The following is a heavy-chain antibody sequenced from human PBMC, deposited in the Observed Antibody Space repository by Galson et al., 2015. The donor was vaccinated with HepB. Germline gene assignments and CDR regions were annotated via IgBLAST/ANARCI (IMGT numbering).Heavy chain of an antibody. CDR1: GYTFTGYY. CDR3: ARDGVPSYDSSGYDY. V-gene: IGHV1-2*06. D-gene: IGHD3-22*01. Sequence: SVKVSCKASGYTFTGYYMHWVRQAPGQGLEWMGRINPNSGGTNYAQKFQGRVTMTRDTSISTAYMELSRLRSDDTAVYYCARDGVPSYDSSGYDYWGQGTLVTVSS. CDR2: INPNSGGT. J-gene: IGHJ4*02.